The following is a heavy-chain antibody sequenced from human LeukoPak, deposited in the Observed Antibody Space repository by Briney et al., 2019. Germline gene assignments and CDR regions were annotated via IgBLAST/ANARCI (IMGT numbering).Heavy chain of an antibody. V-gene: IGHV1-69*04. CDR1: GGTFSSYA. D-gene: IGHD4-17*01. CDR3: ARRKAGGPYGDHPGWFDP. CDR2: IIPILGIA. Sequence: SVKVSCKASGGTFSSYAISWVRQAPGQGLEWMGRIIPILGIANYAQKFQGRVTITADRSTSTAYMELSSLRSEDTAVYYCARRKAGGPYGDHPGWFDPWGQGTLVTVSS. J-gene: IGHJ5*02.